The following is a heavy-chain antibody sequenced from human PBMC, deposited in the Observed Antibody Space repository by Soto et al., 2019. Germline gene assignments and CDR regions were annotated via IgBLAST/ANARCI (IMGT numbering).Heavy chain of an antibody. Sequence: QVQLGQSGAEVKKPGASVKLSCRTSGYTFTHYYIHWVRQAPGEGLEWLAIINPASGSTNYAQDFQGRVTLTMDTSTTTVYMELRGLRAEDTAIFYCARDLAAGDYWGQGTLVTVSS. V-gene: IGHV1-46*01. J-gene: IGHJ4*02. CDR2: INPASGST. CDR3: ARDLAAGDY. D-gene: IGHD6-13*01. CDR1: GYTFTHYY.